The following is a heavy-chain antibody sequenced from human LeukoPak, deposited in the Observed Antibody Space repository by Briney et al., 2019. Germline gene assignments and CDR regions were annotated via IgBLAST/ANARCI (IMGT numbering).Heavy chain of an antibody. J-gene: IGHJ4*02. V-gene: IGHV3-11*04. CDR2: ISSSGSTI. D-gene: IGHD3-3*01. CDR3: ARDGYYDFWSGYYIDY. CDR1: GFTFRDYY. Sequence: PGGSLRLSCAASGFTFRDYYMSWIRQAPGKGLEWVSYISSSGSTIYYADSVKGRFTISRDNAKNSLYLQMNSLRAEDTAVYYCARDGYYDFWSGYYIDYWGQGTLVTVSS.